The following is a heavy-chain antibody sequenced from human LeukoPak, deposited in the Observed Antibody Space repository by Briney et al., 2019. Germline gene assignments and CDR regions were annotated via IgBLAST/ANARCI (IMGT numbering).Heavy chain of an antibody. CDR1: GYSFTSYW. V-gene: IGHV5-51*01. D-gene: IGHD3-9*01. CDR2: IYPGDSDT. J-gene: IGHJ4*02. CDR3: ARALRYFDWLLPDPYFDY. Sequence: GESLKISCKGSGYSFTSYWIGWVRQMPGKGLEWMGIIYPGDSDTRYSPSFQGQVTISADKSISTAYLQWSSLKASDTAMYYCARALRYFDWLLPDPYFDYWGQGTLVTVSS.